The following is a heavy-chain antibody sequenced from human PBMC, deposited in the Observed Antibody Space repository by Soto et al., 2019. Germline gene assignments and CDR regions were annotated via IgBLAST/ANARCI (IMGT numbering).Heavy chain of an antibody. Sequence: QVQLQESGPGLVKPSQTLSLTCSVSGGSISSAGYYWSWIRQHPGKGLEWVGYLYYSGATYYNPSLESRLTILVDPSKHQFARKLSSVTAADTAVYYCASSWTTAAGWANWFDPWGQGTMVTVSS. D-gene: IGHD6-13*01. CDR1: GGSISSAGYY. CDR3: ASSWTTAAGWANWFDP. V-gene: IGHV4-31*03. J-gene: IGHJ5*02. CDR2: LYYSGAT.